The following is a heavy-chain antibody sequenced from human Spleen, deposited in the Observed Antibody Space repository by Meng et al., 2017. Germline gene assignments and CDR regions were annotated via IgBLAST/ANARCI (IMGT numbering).Heavy chain of an antibody. CDR1: GYTFSGYY. D-gene: IGHD6-13*01. V-gene: IGHV1-2*02. CDR3: ARGTSSSWYDGFDY. Sequence: ASVKVSCKASGYTFSGYYMHWVRQAPGQGLEWMGWFNPNSGVSKYAQRFQGRVTMTWDTSITTAYMDLSSLGSDDTAVYYCARGTSSSWYDGFDYWGQGTLVTVSS. J-gene: IGHJ4*02. CDR2: FNPNSGVS.